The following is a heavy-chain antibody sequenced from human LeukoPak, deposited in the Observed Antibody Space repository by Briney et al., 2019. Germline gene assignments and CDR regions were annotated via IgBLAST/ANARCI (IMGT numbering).Heavy chain of an antibody. CDR1: GFTFSSYE. CDR2: ISSSGSTI. CDR3: ARVVSSGWYSDY. J-gene: IGHJ4*02. Sequence: GGSLRLSCAASGFTFSSYEMNWVRQAPGKGLEWVSYISSSGSTIYYADSVKGRFTISRDNAKNSLYLQMNSLRAKDTAVYYCARVVSSGWYSDYWGQGTLVTVSS. D-gene: IGHD6-19*01. V-gene: IGHV3-48*03.